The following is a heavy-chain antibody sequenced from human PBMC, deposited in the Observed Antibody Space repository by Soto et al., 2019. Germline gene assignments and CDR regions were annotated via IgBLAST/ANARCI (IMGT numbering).Heavy chain of an antibody. D-gene: IGHD3-22*01. Sequence: PSETLSLTCAVYGGSLSGYYWSWIHQPPGKGLEWIGEINHSGSTNYNPSLKSRVTISVDTSKNQFSLKLSSVTAADTAVYYCARVAGERMYYYDSSGYLGYWGQGTLVTVSS. J-gene: IGHJ4*02. CDR3: ARVAGERMYYYDSSGYLGY. CDR2: INHSGST. CDR1: GGSLSGYY. V-gene: IGHV4-34*01.